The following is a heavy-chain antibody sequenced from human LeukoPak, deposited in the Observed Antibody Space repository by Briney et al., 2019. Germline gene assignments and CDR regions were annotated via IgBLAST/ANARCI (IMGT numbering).Heavy chain of an antibody. J-gene: IGHJ3*02. CDR1: GYTFTSYY. D-gene: IGHD6-19*01. Sequence: HWASVKVSCKASGYTFTSYYMHWVRQAPGQGLEWMGIINPSGGSTSYAQKFQGRVTMTRDTSTSTVYMELSSLRSEDTAVYYCARVLGSGWYSIGGNAFDIWGQGTMVTVSS. CDR2: INPSGGST. V-gene: IGHV1-46*01. CDR3: ARVLGSGWYSIGGNAFDI.